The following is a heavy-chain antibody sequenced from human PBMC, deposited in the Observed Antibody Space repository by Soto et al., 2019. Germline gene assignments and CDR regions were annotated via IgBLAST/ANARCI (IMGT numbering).Heavy chain of an antibody. J-gene: IGHJ6*02. Sequence: SETLSLTCAVSGNSVRSSNWWTWVRQSPGKGLEWIGEIYHLGGTNYNPSLKSRVTISVDMAKNQVSLKLSSVTAADTAVYYCATMKKPRGYYYGLNVWGQGTTVTVSS. V-gene: IGHV4-4*02. CDR2: IYHLGGT. CDR3: ATMKKPRGYYYGLNV. CDR1: GNSVRSSNW.